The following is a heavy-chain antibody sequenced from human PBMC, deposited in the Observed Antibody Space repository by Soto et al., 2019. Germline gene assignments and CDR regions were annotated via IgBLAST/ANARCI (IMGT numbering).Heavy chain of an antibody. J-gene: IGHJ4*02. V-gene: IGHV3-23*01. CDR3: AKQSSSSTWYPFDH. CDR1: GFTYNIYA. D-gene: IGHD6-13*01. CDR2: ISAGVIDT. Sequence: EVQLLESGEALVQPGGSLRLSCAASGFTYNIYAMSWVRQAPGKGLEWVSGISAGVIDTYYADSVKGRFTVSRDDSKNTLYLQMNSLRADDTAVYYCAKQSSSSTWYPFDHWGRGTLVTVSS.